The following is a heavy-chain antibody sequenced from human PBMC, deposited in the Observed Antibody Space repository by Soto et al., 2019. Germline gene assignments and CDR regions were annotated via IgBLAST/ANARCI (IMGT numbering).Heavy chain of an antibody. Sequence: DLVESGGGLVQPGGSLRLSCAASGFTFTDYWMSWVRQVPGKGLEWVANIRPDGSERYYVDSVKGRFTISRDNAKSSVYLQMNSLRAEDTAVYYCARLLAWGQGALVTVSS. CDR2: IRPDGSER. CDR3: ARLLA. J-gene: IGHJ5*02. V-gene: IGHV3-7*01. CDR1: GFTFTDYW.